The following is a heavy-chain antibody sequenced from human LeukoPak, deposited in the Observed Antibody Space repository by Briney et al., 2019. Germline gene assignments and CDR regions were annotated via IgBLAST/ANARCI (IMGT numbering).Heavy chain of an antibody. CDR3: ARGAWRTRTGTQYYFDY. CDR2: IIPIFGTA. CDR1: GGTSSSYA. V-gene: IGHV1-69*05. J-gene: IGHJ4*02. Sequence: SVTVSCKASGGTSSSYAISWVRQAPGQGLEWMGGIIPIFGTANYAQKFQGRVTITTDESTSTAYMELSSLRSEDTAVYYCARGAWRTRTGTQYYFDYWGQGTLVTVSS. D-gene: IGHD1-7*01.